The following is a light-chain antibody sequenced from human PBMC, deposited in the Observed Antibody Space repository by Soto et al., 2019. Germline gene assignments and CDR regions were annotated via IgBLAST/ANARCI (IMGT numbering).Light chain of an antibody. V-gene: IGKV3-11*01. CDR1: QSVNSY. CDR3: QQRSNWPPLT. Sequence: EIVLTQSPTTLSLSPGERATLSCRASQSVNSYLAWYQQKPGQAPRLLIYDASNRATGIPARFSGSGSGTDFTLTISSLGPEDFAVYCCQQRSNWPPLTFGGGTKEEIK. CDR2: DAS. J-gene: IGKJ4*01.